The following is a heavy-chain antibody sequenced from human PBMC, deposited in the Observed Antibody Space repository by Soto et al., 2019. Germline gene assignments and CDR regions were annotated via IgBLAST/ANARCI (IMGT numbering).Heavy chain of an antibody. CDR2: IHPGNGNT. D-gene: IGHD7-27*01. V-gene: IGHV1-3*01. CDR1: GYTFTNYA. Sequence: QVQLVQSGAEVKKPGASVKVSCQASGYTFTNYAMHWVRQAPGQSLECMGWIHPGNGNTKYSQKFQGRVTFTRDTSASTAYMELSSLRSEDTAVYYCARDYPNWVFVNWFDPWGQGTLVTVSS. CDR3: ARDYPNWVFVNWFDP. J-gene: IGHJ5*02.